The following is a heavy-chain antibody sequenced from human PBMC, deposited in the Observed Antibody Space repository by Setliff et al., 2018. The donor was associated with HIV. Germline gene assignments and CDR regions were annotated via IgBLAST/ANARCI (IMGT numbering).Heavy chain of an antibody. CDR1: GASVSSHY. J-gene: IGHJ5*02. CDR3: ARDQGESTWSYWFDP. V-gene: IGHV4-4*07. D-gene: IGHD6-13*01. CDR2: VYPSGSV. Sequence: SGTLSLTCTVSGASVSSHYWTWIRQPAGKRLEWIGRVYPSGSVNYSPSFQSRVSMSIDTSKNQFSLTLTSVTAADTAVYYCARDQGESTWSYWFDPWGQGTQVTVSS.